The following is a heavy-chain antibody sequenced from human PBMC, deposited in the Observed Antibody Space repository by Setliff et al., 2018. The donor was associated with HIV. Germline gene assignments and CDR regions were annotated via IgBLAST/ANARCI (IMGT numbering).Heavy chain of an antibody. V-gene: IGHV4-31*11. D-gene: IGHD1-1*01. J-gene: IGHJ4*02. CDR2: IYYSGNT. CDR1: GGSISSGGYY. Sequence: SETLSLTCAVSGGSISSGGYYWSWIRQPPGKGLEWIGYIYYSGNTYYNPSLKSRVVISIDTSSNQFSLNLNSVTAADTAVYFCAREKHWNGPFDYWGQGKLVTVSS. CDR3: AREKHWNGPFDY.